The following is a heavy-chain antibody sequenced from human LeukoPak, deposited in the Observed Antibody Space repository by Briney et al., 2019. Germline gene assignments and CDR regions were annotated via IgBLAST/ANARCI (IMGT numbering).Heavy chain of an antibody. V-gene: IGHV3-23*01. CDR3: AKGRFRIIRSGYQQSLDY. Sequence: GGSLRLSCAASVFTFSGYAMSWVRQAPGKGLEWVSAISGSGGITYYADSVKGRFTISRDNSKNTLYLQMHSLRAEDTAVYYCAKGRFRIIRSGYQQSLDYWGQGTLVTVSS. CDR1: VFTFSGYA. CDR2: ISGSGGIT. D-gene: IGHD3-22*01. J-gene: IGHJ4*02.